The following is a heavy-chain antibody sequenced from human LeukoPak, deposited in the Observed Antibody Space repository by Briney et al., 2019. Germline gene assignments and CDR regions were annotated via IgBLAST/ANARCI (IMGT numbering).Heavy chain of an antibody. V-gene: IGHV4-4*07. D-gene: IGHD3-9*01. J-gene: IGHJ4*02. CDR3: ARDKYDILTGYEYFDY. CDR2: IYTSGST. Sequence: PSETLSLTCTVSGGSISSYYWSWIRQPAGKGLEWIGRIYTSGSTNYNPSLKSRVTMSVDTSKNQFSLKLSSVTAAGTAVYYCARDKYDILTGYEYFDYWGQGTLVTVSS. CDR1: GGSISSYY.